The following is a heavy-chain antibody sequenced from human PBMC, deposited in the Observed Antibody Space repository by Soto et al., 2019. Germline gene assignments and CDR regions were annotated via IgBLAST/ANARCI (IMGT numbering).Heavy chain of an antibody. CDR1: GGTFSSYA. CDR3: ARVGGTGGYTYGLDY. V-gene: IGHV1-69*06. J-gene: IGHJ4*02. D-gene: IGHD5-18*01. Sequence: SVKVSCKASGGTFSSYAISWVRQAPGQGLEWMGGIIPIFGTGIYAQKFQGRVTITADKSTNTAYIELSSLRSEDTAVYFCARVGGTGGYTYGLDYWGQGTLVTVSS. CDR2: IIPIFGTG.